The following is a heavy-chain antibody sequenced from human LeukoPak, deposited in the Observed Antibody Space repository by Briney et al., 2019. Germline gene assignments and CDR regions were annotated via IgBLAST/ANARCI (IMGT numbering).Heavy chain of an antibody. CDR2: MNPNSGNT. CDR3: ARGNSLFDY. D-gene: IGHD4-23*01. CDR1: GGTFSSYA. J-gene: IGHJ4*02. Sequence: VASVKVSCKASGGTFSSYAISWVRQAPGQGLEWMGWMNPNSGNTGYAQKFQGRVTMTRNTSISTAYMELSSLRSEDTAVYYCARGNSLFDYWGQGTLVTVSS. V-gene: IGHV1-8*02.